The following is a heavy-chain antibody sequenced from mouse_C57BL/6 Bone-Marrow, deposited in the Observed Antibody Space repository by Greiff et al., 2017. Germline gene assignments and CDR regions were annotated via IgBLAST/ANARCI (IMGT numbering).Heavy chain of an antibody. CDR3: ARGCMDY. Sequence: EVKVVESGGGLVKPGGSLKLSCAASGFTFSSYAMSWVRQTPEKRLEWVATISDGGSYTYYPDNVKGRFTISRDNAQNNLYLQMSHLKSEDTAMYYCARGCMDYWGQGTSVTVSS. J-gene: IGHJ4*01. V-gene: IGHV5-4*03. CDR1: GFTFSSYA. CDR2: ISDGGSYT.